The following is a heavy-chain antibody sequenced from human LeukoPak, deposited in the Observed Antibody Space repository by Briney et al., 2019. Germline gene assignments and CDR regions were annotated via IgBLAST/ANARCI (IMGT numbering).Heavy chain of an antibody. V-gene: IGHV4-61*05. J-gene: IGHJ4*02. D-gene: IGHD3-22*01. Sequence: SETLSLTCTVSGGSISSSSYYWGWIRQPPGKGLEWIGYIYYSGSTNYNPSLKSRVTISVDTSKNQFSLKLSSVTAADTAVYYCARSRGLYYYDSSGYYHGYYSDYWGQGTLVTVSS. CDR1: GGSISSSSYY. CDR3: ARSRGLYYYDSSGYYHGYYSDY. CDR2: IYYSGST.